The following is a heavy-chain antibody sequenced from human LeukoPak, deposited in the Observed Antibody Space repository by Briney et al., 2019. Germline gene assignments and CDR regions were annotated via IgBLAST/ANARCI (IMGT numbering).Heavy chain of an antibody. CDR1: GITFSNYA. J-gene: IGHJ4*02. CDR2: ISGSAHKI. D-gene: IGHD6-25*01. CDR3: ARDRLFQGLDY. Sequence: AGGSLRLSCVAAGITFSNYAVSWVRQAPEKGLDWVSVISGSAHKIRYADSVKGRFTISRDNSKNTLYLQMNSLRAEDTAVYYCARDRLFQGLDYWGQGTLVTVSS. V-gene: IGHV3-23*01.